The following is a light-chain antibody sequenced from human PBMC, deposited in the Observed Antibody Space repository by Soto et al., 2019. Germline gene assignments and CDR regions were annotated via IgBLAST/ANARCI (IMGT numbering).Light chain of an antibody. CDR1: SSEVGGYNY. Sequence: QSALTQPASVSGSPGQSITISCTGTSSEVGGYNYVSWYQQHPGKAPKLMIYEVSNRPSGVSNRFSGSKSGNTASLTISGRQAEDEADYYCSSYTSSSTLCVFGPGTKLTVL. J-gene: IGLJ1*01. V-gene: IGLV2-14*01. CDR2: EVS. CDR3: SSYTSSSTLCV.